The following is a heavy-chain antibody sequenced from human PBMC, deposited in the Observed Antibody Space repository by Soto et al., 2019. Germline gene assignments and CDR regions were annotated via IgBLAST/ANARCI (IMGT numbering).Heavy chain of an antibody. CDR2: IYTSGST. CDR3: ARDCLYYDSSGYFGFDP. Sequence: SETLSLTCTVSGGSISGYYWSWIRQPAGKGLEWIGRIYTSGSTNYNPSLKSRVTMSVDTSKNQFSLKLSSVTAADTAVYYCARDCLYYDSSGYFGFDPWGQGTLVTVSS. D-gene: IGHD3-22*01. CDR1: GGSISGYY. J-gene: IGHJ5*02. V-gene: IGHV4-4*07.